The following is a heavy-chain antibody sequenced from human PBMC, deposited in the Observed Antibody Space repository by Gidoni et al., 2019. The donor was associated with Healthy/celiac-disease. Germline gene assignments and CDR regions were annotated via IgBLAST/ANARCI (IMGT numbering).Heavy chain of an antibody. CDR3: ARGGDIVLMVYGSYDY. V-gene: IGHV4-34*01. Sequence: QVQLQQWGAGLLKPSETLSLTCAVDGGSFSGYYWSWIRQPPGKGLEWIGEINHSGSTNYNPSLKSRVTISVDTSKNQFSLKLSSVTAADTAVYYCARGGDIVLMVYGSYDYWGQGTLVTVSS. D-gene: IGHD2-8*01. CDR1: GGSFSGYY. J-gene: IGHJ4*02. CDR2: INHSGST.